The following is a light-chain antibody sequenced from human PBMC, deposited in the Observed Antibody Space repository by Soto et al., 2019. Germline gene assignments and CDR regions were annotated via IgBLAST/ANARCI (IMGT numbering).Light chain of an antibody. Sequence: EIVLTQSPGTLSLSPGERATLSCRASQTVSSSHLAWYQQKPGQAPRLLIYAASSRATGIPDRFSGSGSGTDFTLTISRLEPEDFAVYYCQQYVASQTFGQGTKVEIK. V-gene: IGKV3-20*01. J-gene: IGKJ1*01. CDR2: AAS. CDR1: QTVSSSH. CDR3: QQYVASQT.